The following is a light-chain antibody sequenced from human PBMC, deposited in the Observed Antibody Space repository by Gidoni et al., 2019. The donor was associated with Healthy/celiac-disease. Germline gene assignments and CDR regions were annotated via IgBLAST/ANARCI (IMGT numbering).Light chain of an antibody. Sequence: ALRMTQSPSSFSAATGDRVTITCRASQGISRYLAWYQQKPGKAPKLLIYASSTLQSGVPSMFSGSGSETDFTLTISCLHSEVFATYYCQQYYSYPFTFGPGTKVDIK. CDR1: QGISRY. V-gene: IGKV1-8*01. CDR2: ASS. CDR3: QQYYSYPFT. J-gene: IGKJ3*01.